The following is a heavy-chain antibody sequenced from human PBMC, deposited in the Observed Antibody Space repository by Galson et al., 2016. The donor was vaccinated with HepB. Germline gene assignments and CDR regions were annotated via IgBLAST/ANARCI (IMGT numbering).Heavy chain of an antibody. CDR1: GYSFTSFA. Sequence: SVKVSCKASGYSFTSFAITWVRQAPGQGLEWMGWISGYNGNTNYAQNLQGRVTMTIETSTNTVYMELRSLTSDDTAVYFCARDGLNDTIFDFWGQGTLVTVAS. CDR2: ISGYNGNT. J-gene: IGHJ4*02. D-gene: IGHD5-24*01. CDR3: ARDGLNDTIFDF. V-gene: IGHV1-18*01.